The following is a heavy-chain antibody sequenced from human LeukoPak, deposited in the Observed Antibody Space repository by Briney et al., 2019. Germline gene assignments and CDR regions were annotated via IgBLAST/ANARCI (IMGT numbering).Heavy chain of an antibody. CDR1: VYTFTGYY. J-gene: IGHJ3*02. CDR2: INPNSWGT. Sequence: AVKVSCKACVYTFTGYYMHLVRQARGQGLEGMGWINPNSWGTNYAQEFRGRVTMTRHTSISTEYMELSRLRSAETAVYYCARGPGDGYYTERAFDIWGQGPMVTVSS. D-gene: IGHD5-24*01. CDR3: ARGPGDGYYTERAFDI. V-gene: IGHV1-2*02.